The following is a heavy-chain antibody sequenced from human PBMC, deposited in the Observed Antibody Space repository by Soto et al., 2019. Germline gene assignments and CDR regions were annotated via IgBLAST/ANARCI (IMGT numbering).Heavy chain of an antibody. CDR2: ISSSGSTI. D-gene: IGHD2-15*01. V-gene: IGHV3-11*01. Sequence: GGSLRLSCAASGFTFSDYYMSWIRQAPGKGLEWVSYISSSGSTIYYADSVKGRFTISRDNAENSLYLQMNSLRAEDTAVYYCARFVVVVAAIDYWGQGTLVTVSS. J-gene: IGHJ4*02. CDR3: ARFVVVVAAIDY. CDR1: GFTFSDYY.